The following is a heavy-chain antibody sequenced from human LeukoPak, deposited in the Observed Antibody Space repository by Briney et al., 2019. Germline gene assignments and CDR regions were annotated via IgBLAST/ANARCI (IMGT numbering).Heavy chain of an antibody. D-gene: IGHD5-24*01. CDR2: INHSGST. Sequence: PSETLSLTCAVYGGSFSGYYWSWIRQPPGKGLEWIGEINHSGSTNYNPFLKSRVTISVDTSKNQFSLKLSSVTAADTAVYYCARGGAEMAYNYFDYWGQGTLVTVSS. CDR1: GGSFSGYY. CDR3: ARGGAEMAYNYFDY. V-gene: IGHV4-34*01. J-gene: IGHJ4*02.